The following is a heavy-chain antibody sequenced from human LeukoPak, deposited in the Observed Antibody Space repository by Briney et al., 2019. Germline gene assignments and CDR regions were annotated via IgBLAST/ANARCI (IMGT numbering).Heavy chain of an antibody. J-gene: IGHJ4*02. CDR1: GFTFDDYG. V-gene: IGHV3-20*04. D-gene: IGHD3-10*01. CDR3: ARASGDCFDY. Sequence: PGGSLRLSCAASGFTFDDYGMGWVRQAPGKGLEWVSGVKWNGGSTGYADSVKGRFTISRDNAKNSLYLQMNSLRAEDTAVYYCARASGDCFDYWGQGTLVTVSS. CDR2: VKWNGGST.